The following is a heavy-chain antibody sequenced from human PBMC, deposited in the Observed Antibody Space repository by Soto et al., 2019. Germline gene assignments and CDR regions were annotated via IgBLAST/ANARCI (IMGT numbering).Heavy chain of an antibody. CDR1: GFTFSSYS. Sequence: PGGSLRLSFAASGFTFSSYSMNWVRQAPGKGLEWVSSISSSSSYIYYADSVKGRFTISRDNAKNTLYLQMNSLRAEDTAVYYCARVQQLVPTHFTFDYWGQGTLVTVSS. CDR3: ARVQQLVPTHFTFDY. CDR2: ISSSSSYI. D-gene: IGHD6-13*01. V-gene: IGHV3-21*01. J-gene: IGHJ4*02.